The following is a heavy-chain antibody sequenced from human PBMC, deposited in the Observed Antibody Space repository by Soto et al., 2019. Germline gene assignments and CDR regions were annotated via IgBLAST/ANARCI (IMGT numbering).Heavy chain of an antibody. CDR3: ARDRGYADYGMDV. V-gene: IGHV1-69*13. CDR2: IIPIFGTA. Sequence: SVKVSCKASGGTFSSYAISWVRQAPGQGLEWMGGIIPIFGTANYAQKFQGRVTITADESTSIAYMELSSLRSEDTAVYYCARDRGYADYGMDVWGQGTTVTVSS. J-gene: IGHJ6*02. D-gene: IGHD2-8*01. CDR1: GGTFSSYA.